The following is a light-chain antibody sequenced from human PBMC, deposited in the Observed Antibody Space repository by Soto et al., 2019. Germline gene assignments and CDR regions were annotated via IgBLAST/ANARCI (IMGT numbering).Light chain of an antibody. V-gene: IGLV2-11*01. CDR3: CSYGGSYTFVV. J-gene: IGLJ2*01. CDR1: SSDVGGYNY. CDR2: DVS. Sequence: QSVLTQPRSVSGSPGQSVTISCTGTSSDVGGYNYVSWYQQHPRKAPKLMIYDVSKRPSGVPDRFSGSKSGNAASLTISGLQAEDEADYYCCSYGGSYTFVVFGGGTKVTVL.